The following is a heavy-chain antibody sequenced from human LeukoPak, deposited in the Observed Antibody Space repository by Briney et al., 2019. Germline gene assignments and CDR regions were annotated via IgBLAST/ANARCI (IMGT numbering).Heavy chain of an antibody. CDR2: INPNSGGT. Sequence: GASVKVSCKASGYTFTGYYMHWVRQAPGQGLEWMGWINPNSGGTNYVEKVQDRVTMTTDTSTSTAYMELRSLTSDDTAIYYCARDEQGSSSFFDYWGQGTQVTVSS. D-gene: IGHD1-26*01. CDR3: ARDEQGSSSFFDY. CDR1: GYTFTGYY. J-gene: IGHJ4*02. V-gene: IGHV1-2*02.